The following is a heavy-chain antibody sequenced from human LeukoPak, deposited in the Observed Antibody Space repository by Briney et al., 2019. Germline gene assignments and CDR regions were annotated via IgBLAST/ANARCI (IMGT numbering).Heavy chain of an antibody. CDR3: ARAVGWLQSLDY. J-gene: IGHJ4*02. Sequence: GGSLRLSCAASGFTFSSYAMSWVRQAPGKGLEWVSAISGSGDSTYSTDSVKGRFTISRDNAKNSLYLQMNSLRDEDTAVYYCARAVGWLQSLDYWGQGTLVTVSS. V-gene: IGHV3-23*01. CDR1: GFTFSSYA. D-gene: IGHD5-24*01. CDR2: ISGSGDST.